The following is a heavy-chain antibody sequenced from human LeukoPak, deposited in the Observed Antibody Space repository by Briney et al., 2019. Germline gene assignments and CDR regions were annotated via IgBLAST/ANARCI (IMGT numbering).Heavy chain of an antibody. V-gene: IGHV3-21*01. Sequence: GGSLRLSCEASGFTFSYYSMNWVRQAPGKGLEWVSSISSSSSYIYYADSVKGRFTISRDNAKNPLYLQMNSLRAEDTAVYYCARGGSRDAFDIWGQGTMVTVSS. D-gene: IGHD3-16*01. J-gene: IGHJ3*02. CDR3: ARGGSRDAFDI. CDR1: GFTFSYYS. CDR2: ISSSSSYI.